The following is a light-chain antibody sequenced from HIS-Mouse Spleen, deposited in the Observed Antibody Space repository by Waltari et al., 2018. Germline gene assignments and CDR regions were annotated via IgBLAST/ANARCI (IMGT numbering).Light chain of an antibody. CDR3: SSYTSSSTVV. Sequence: QSALTQPASVSGSPGQSITISCTGTSSHVGGYNSVPWYQQHPGKAPKLMIYEVSNRPSGVSNRFSGSKSGNTASLTISGLQAEDEADYYCSSYTSSSTVVFGGGTKLTVL. CDR2: EVS. V-gene: IGLV2-14*01. CDR1: SSHVGGYNS. J-gene: IGLJ2*01.